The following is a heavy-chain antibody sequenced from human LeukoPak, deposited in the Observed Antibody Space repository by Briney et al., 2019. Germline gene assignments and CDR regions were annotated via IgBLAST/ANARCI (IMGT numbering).Heavy chain of an antibody. Sequence: GGSLRLSCAASGFTFSSYAMHWVRQAPGKGLECVSAISSDGYTTSYANSVKGRFTVSRDDSKNTLYLQMDSLRAEDMAVYYCARDGYNSEYDCWGQGTLVTVSS. CDR1: GFTFSSYA. CDR2: ISSDGYTT. V-gene: IGHV3-64*01. CDR3: ARDGYNSEYDC. J-gene: IGHJ4*02. D-gene: IGHD5-24*01.